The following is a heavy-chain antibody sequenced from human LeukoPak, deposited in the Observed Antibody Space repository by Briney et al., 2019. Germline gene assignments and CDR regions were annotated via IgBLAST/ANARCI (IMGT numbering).Heavy chain of an antibody. CDR2: INHSGST. V-gene: IGHV4-34*01. CDR3: ARGVDYDSSGYQDWFDP. D-gene: IGHD3-22*01. J-gene: IGHJ5*02. Sequence: SETLSLTCAVYGVSFSGYYWSWIRQPPGKGLEWIGEINHSGSTNYNPSLKSRVTISVDTSKNQFSLKLSSVTAADTAVYYCARGVDYDSSGYQDWFDPWGQGTLVTVSS. CDR1: GVSFSGYY.